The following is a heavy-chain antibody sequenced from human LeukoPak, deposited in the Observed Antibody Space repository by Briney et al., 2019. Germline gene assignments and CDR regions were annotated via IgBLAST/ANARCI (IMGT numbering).Heavy chain of an antibody. V-gene: IGHV3-23*01. CDR1: GFTFSSYA. Sequence: GGSLRLSCAASGFTFSSYAMSWVRQAPGKGLEWVSAISGSGGSTYYADSVKGRFTISRDNSKNTLYLQMNSLRAADTAVYYCAKDIEAPYCGGDCYQFDYWGQGNLVTVSS. J-gene: IGHJ4*02. CDR2: ISGSGGST. CDR3: AKDIEAPYCGGDCYQFDY. D-gene: IGHD2-21*02.